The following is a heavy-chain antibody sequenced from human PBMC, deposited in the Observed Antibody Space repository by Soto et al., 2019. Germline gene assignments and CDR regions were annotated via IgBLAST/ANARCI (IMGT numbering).Heavy chain of an antibody. Sequence: VQLVESGAEVKKPGSSVKVSCKASGGTFSSYTISWVRQAPGQGLEWMGRIIPILGIANYAQKFQGRVTITADKSTSTAYMELSSLRSEDTAVYYCASTTYDILTGYYRPGDFDYWGQGTLVTVSS. D-gene: IGHD3-9*01. CDR2: IIPILGIA. CDR1: GGTFSSYT. V-gene: IGHV1-69*09. J-gene: IGHJ4*02. CDR3: ASTTYDILTGYYRPGDFDY.